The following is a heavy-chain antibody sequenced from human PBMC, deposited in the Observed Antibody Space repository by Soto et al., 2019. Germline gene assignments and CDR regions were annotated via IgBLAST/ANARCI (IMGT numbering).Heavy chain of an antibody. CDR2: IIPIFGTA. Sequence: QVQLVQSGAEVKKPGSSVKVSCKASGGTFSSYAISWVRQAPGQGLEWMGGIIPIFGTANYAQKFQGRVTITADESTSTAYMELSSLRSEDTAVYYCARFNYYGSGSYYNFEDYWGQGTLVTVSS. J-gene: IGHJ4*02. D-gene: IGHD3-10*01. V-gene: IGHV1-69*12. CDR3: ARFNYYGSGSYYNFEDY. CDR1: GGTFSSYA.